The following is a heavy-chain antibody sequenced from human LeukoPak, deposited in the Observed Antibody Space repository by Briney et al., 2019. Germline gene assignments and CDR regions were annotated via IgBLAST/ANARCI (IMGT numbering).Heavy chain of an antibody. Sequence: PSETLSLTCTVSGGSISSYYWSWIRQPPGKGLEWIGYIYYSGSTNYNPSLKSRVTISVDTSKNQFSLKLSSVTAADTAVYYCARGRIDGSYAHWYFDLWGRGTLVTVSS. CDR3: ARGRIDGSYAHWYFDL. CDR2: IYYSGST. V-gene: IGHV4-59*01. J-gene: IGHJ2*01. D-gene: IGHD1-26*01. CDR1: GGSISSYY.